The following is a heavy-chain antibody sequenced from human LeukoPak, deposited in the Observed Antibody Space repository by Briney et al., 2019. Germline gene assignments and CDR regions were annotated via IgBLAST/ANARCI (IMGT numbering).Heavy chain of an antibody. CDR1: GGSISSSSYY. CDR2: IYYSGST. J-gene: IGHJ3*02. D-gene: IGHD5-18*01. Sequence: PSETLSLTCTVSGGSISSSSYYWGWIRQPPGKGLEWIGSIYYSGSTYYNPSLKSRVTISVDTSKNQFSLKLSSVTAADTAVYYCARAPMVNDAFDIWGQGTMVTVSS. V-gene: IGHV4-39*07. CDR3: ARAPMVNDAFDI.